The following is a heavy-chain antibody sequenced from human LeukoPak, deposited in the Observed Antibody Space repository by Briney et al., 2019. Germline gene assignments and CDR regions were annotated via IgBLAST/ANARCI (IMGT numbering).Heavy chain of an antibody. CDR1: GFTFTTYA. J-gene: IGHJ6*03. Sequence: GGSLRLSCAASGFTFTTYAMNWVRQAPGKGLEWVSAIHGGGDSTYYADSVKGRFTISRDNSKNTLYLQMNSLRVEDTAVYYCAKRGGYYYYYMDVWGIGTTVTVSS. D-gene: IGHD3-10*01. CDR3: AKRGGYYYYYMDV. V-gene: IGHV3-23*01. CDR2: IHGGGDST.